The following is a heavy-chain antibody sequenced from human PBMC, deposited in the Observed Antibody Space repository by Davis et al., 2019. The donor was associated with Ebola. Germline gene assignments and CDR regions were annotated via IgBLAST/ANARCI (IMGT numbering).Heavy chain of an antibody. CDR2: ISSSSSYI. Sequence: GGSLRLSCAASGFTFSSYSMNWVRQAPGKGLEWVSSISSSSSYIYYADSVKGRFTISRDNSKNTLYLQMNSLRAEDTAVYYCARDQSSIPGLRFLEWLLGYWGQGTLVTVSS. D-gene: IGHD3-3*01. CDR3: ARDQSSIPGLRFLEWLLGY. V-gene: IGHV3-21*01. CDR1: GFTFSSYS. J-gene: IGHJ4*02.